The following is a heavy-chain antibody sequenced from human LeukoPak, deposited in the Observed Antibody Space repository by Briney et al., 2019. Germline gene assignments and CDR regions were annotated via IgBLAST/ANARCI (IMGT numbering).Heavy chain of an antibody. CDR2: ITWNGGST. D-gene: IGHD3-3*01. CDR1: GFTFDDYG. J-gene: IGHJ6*02. Sequence: PGGSLRLSCTAAGFTFDDYGMSWARQIPGKGLEWVAGITWNGGSTDYAVSVRGRFTTSRYNAKKSVYLQMNSLRAEDAALYHCARDGKRVTTQFYYYGIDLWGQGTTVTVSS. V-gene: IGHV3-20*01. CDR3: ARDGKRVTTQFYYYGIDL.